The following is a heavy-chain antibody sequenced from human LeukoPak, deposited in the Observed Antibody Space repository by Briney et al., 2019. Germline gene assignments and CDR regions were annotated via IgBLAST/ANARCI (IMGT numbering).Heavy chain of an antibody. Sequence: GASVKVSCKASGYTFTSYGISWVRQAPGQGLEWMGWISAYNGNTNYAQKLQGRVTMTTDTSTSTAYMELRSLRSDDTAVYHCARDSVSMITFGGVIPRPFDYWGRGTLVTVSS. V-gene: IGHV1-18*01. CDR1: GYTFTSYG. D-gene: IGHD3-16*02. CDR3: ARDSVSMITFGGVIPRPFDY. CDR2: ISAYNGNT. J-gene: IGHJ4*02.